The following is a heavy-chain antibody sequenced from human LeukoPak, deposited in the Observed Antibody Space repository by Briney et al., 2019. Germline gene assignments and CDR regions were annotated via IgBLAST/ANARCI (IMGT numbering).Heavy chain of an antibody. CDR2: IYYSGST. Sequence: SETLSLTCTVSGGSISSGDYYWSWIRQPPGKGLEWIGYIYYSGSTYYNPSLKSRVTISVDTSKNQFSLKLSSVTAADTAVYYCARAFTYYYDSSNWFDPWGQGTLVTFSS. D-gene: IGHD3-22*01. V-gene: IGHV4-30-4*01. CDR1: GGSISSGDYY. J-gene: IGHJ5*02. CDR3: ARAFTYYYDSSNWFDP.